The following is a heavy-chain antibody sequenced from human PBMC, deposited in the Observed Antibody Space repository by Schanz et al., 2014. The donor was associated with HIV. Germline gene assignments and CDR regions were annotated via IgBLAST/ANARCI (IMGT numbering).Heavy chain of an antibody. CDR2: ITDDGGRT. CDR3: AKAAVTDYLDY. CDR1: GFTFSTYA. Sequence: EVQLLESGGGLVQPGGSLRLSCAASGFTFSTYAMNWVRQAPGEGLEWVSSITDDGGRTDYADSVKGRFIISRDNSKNTLYLQMNSLRTEDTAVYYCAKAAVTDYLDYWGQGTLVTVSP. J-gene: IGHJ4*02. D-gene: IGHD2-21*02. V-gene: IGHV3-23*01.